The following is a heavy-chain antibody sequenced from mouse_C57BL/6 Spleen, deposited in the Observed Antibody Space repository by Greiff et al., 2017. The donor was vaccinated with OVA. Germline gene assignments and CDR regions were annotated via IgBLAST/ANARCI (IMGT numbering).Heavy chain of an antibody. CDR1: GYTFTSSW. D-gene: IGHD1-1*01. Sequence: VQLQQPGAELVKPGASVKMSCKASGYTFTSSWITWVKQRPGQGLAWIGDIYPGSGSPNYHEKFKSKATLTVDTSSSTAYMQLSSLTSEDSAVYYCASHYYGSSYDAMDYWGQGTSVTVSS. CDR2: IYPGSGSP. CDR3: ASHYYGSSYDAMDY. V-gene: IGHV1-55*01. J-gene: IGHJ4*01.